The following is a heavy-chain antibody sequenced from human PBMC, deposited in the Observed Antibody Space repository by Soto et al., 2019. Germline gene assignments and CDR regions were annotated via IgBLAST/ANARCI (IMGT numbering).Heavy chain of an antibody. CDR1: GGTFSSYA. J-gene: IGHJ6*02. Sequence: SVKVSCKASGGTFSSYAISWVRQAPGQGLEWMGGIIPIFGTANYAQKFQGRVTITADESTSTAYMELSSLRSEDTAVYYCARDRTPGHVDTAMVTQDYYYYGMDVWGQGTTVTVS. CDR3: ARDRTPGHVDTAMVTQDYYYYGMDV. V-gene: IGHV1-69*13. CDR2: IIPIFGTA. D-gene: IGHD5-18*01.